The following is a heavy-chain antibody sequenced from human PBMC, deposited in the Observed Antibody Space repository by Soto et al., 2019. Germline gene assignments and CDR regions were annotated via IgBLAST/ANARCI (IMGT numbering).Heavy chain of an antibody. V-gene: IGHV5-51*01. CDR2: IHPDDSDT. CDR3: VRYGGKNLDY. CDR1: GYTFTSFW. D-gene: IGHD2-15*01. Sequence: VESLKISCKGSGYTFTSFWIGWVRQMPGKGLEWMGIIHPDDSDTKYSPAFQGQVTISADKSTRTASLQWSSLKASDTAMYYCVRYGGKNLDYWGQGTLVTVSS. J-gene: IGHJ4*02.